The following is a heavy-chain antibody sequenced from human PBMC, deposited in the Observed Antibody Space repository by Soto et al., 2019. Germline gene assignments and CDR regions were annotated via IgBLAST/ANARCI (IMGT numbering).Heavy chain of an antibody. Sequence: PWGSLRLSCEASGFMFSSYEMNWVRQSPGKGLEWVSYISSSGDIIYYADSVKGRFTISRDDAKNSMYLQMNSLRAEDTAIYYCARDRGGGSSPWRERGYLDHWGQGTLVTVSS. CDR2: ISSSGDII. V-gene: IGHV3-48*03. J-gene: IGHJ4*02. CDR1: GFMFSSYE. D-gene: IGHD2-2*01. CDR3: ARDRGGGSSPWRERGYLDH.